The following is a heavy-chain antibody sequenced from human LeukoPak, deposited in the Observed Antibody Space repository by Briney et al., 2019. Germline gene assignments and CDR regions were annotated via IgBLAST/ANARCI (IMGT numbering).Heavy chain of an antibody. Sequence: QTGGSLRLSCAASGFTFDDYAMHWVRQAPGKGLEWVSGISWNSFTIGYADSVKGRFTISRDNAKNSLYLQMNSLRVEDTALYYCARDLGQYYDTSDNWFDPWGQGTLVTASS. CDR3: ARDLGQYYDTSDNWFDP. D-gene: IGHD3-22*01. V-gene: IGHV3-9*01. CDR2: ISWNSFTI. CDR1: GFTFDDYA. J-gene: IGHJ5*02.